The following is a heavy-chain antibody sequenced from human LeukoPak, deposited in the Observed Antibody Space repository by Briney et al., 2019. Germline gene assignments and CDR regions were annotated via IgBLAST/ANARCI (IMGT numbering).Heavy chain of an antibody. J-gene: IGHJ4*02. CDR1: GASIRSGDYY. Sequence: SETLSLTCTVSGASIRSGDYYWSWIRQPPGKGLEWIGEINHSGSTNYNPSLKSRVTISVDTSKNQFSLKLSSVTAADTAVYYCARHVARRIFSIVQTTQIDFWGQGTLVTVSS. CDR3: ARHVARRIFSIVQTTQIDF. V-gene: IGHV4-39*01. D-gene: IGHD4/OR15-4a*01. CDR2: INHSGST.